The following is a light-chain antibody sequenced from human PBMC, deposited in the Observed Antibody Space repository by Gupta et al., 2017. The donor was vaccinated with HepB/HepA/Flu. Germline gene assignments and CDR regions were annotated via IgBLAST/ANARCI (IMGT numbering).Light chain of an antibody. CDR3: AAWDDSLNGWV. CDR2: MNN. CDR1: SSNIGSNA. Sequence: QSVLTQPPSASGTPGQRVTISCSGSSSNIGSNAVNWYQQLPGTAPKLLIYMNNQRPSGVPDRFSGSKSGTSASLAISGLQSDDEADYYCAAWDDSLNGWVFGGGTKLTVL. V-gene: IGLV1-44*01. J-gene: IGLJ3*02.